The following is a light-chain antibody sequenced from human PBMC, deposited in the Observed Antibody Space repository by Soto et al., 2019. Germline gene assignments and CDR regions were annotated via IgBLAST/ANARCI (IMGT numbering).Light chain of an antibody. CDR2: GAS. J-gene: IGKJ1*01. CDR3: QQYGNSPWT. V-gene: IGKV3-20*01. CDR1: QSVSSSY. Sequence: EILLTQSPGTLSLSPGERATLSCRASQSVSSSYLAWYQQKPGQAPRLLIYGASSRATGIPGRFSGSGSGTDFTLTISRLEPEDFAQYYCQQYGNSPWTFGQGTKVEIK.